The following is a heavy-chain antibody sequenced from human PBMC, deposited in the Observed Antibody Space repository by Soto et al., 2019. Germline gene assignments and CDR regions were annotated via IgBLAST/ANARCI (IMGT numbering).Heavy chain of an antibody. CDR3: ATTIFGVVIIDYYYYGMDV. Sequence: ASVKVSCKASGYTFTSYAMHWVRQAPGQRLEWMGWINAGNGNTKYSQKFQGRVTITRDTSASTAYMELSSLRSEDTAVYYCATTIFGVVIIDYYYYGMDVWGQGTTGTVSS. D-gene: IGHD3-3*01. CDR2: INAGNGNT. CDR1: GYTFTSYA. J-gene: IGHJ6*02. V-gene: IGHV1-3*01.